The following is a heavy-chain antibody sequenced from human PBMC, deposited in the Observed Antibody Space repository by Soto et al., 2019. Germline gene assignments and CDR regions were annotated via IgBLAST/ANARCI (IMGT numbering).Heavy chain of an antibody. J-gene: IGHJ5*02. CDR1: GFTFSSYA. CDR3: ARAAFSSLFHPRFDP. Sequence: GGSLRLSCAASGFTFSSYAMSWVRQAPGKGLEWVSAISGSGGSTYYADSVKGRFTISRDNSKNTLYLQMNSLTAEDTAVYYCARAAFSSLFHPRFDPWGQGTLVTVSS. D-gene: IGHD2-21*01. CDR2: ISGSGGST. V-gene: IGHV3-23*01.